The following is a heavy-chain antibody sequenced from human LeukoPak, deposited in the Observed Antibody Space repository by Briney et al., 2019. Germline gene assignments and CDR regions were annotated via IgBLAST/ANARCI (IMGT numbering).Heavy chain of an antibody. CDR2: IIPIFGTA. V-gene: IGHV1-69*13. J-gene: IGHJ3*02. CDR3: ARDQGITIIVYAFDI. D-gene: IGHD3-22*01. Sequence: ASVKVSCKASGYTFTGYYIHCVRQAPGQGLEWIGGIIPIFGTANYAQKFQGRVTITAHESTSTAYMELSSLRSEDTAVYYCARDQGITIIVYAFDIWGQGTMVTVSS. CDR1: GYTFTGYY.